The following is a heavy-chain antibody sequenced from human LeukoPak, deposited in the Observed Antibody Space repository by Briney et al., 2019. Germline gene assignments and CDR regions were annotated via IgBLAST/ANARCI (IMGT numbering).Heavy chain of an antibody. J-gene: IGHJ4*02. CDR3: ARKGGLFDY. Sequence: SETLSLNCTVPGGSIMYYYWSWIRQSPGKGLEWIGYIYYNGSTNYNPSLKSRVSISVDTSKNQFSLKVTSVTAADTAVYYCARKGGLFDYWGQGTLVTVSS. D-gene: IGHD2-15*01. CDR2: IYYNGST. V-gene: IGHV4-59*01. CDR1: GGSIMYYY.